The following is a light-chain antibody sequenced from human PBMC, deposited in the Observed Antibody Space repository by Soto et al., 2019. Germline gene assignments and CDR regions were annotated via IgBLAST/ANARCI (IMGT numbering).Light chain of an antibody. J-gene: IGKJ3*01. CDR3: QQSYSTPFT. Sequence: DIQMTQSPSSLSASVGDRVTITCRASQSISIYLNWYQQKPGKAPKLLIYAASSLQSGVPSRFSGSGSGTDFTLTISSLQPEDFATYYCQQSYSTPFTCGPGTKVDIK. V-gene: IGKV1-39*01. CDR1: QSISIY. CDR2: AAS.